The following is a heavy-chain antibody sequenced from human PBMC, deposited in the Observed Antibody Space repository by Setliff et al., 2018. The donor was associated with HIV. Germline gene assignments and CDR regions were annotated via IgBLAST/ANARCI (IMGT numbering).Heavy chain of an antibody. D-gene: IGHD1-26*01. CDR3: ARDRGRPDSFDI. CDR2: INSDGSGT. V-gene: IGHV3-74*01. CDR1: GFTFSSYW. J-gene: IGHJ3*02. Sequence: GGSLRLSCAASGFTFSSYWMSWVRQVPGKGLVWVSHINSDGSGTKYADSVKGRFTMSRDNAKNTLYLQMNSLRAEDTALYFCARDRGRPDSFDIWGQGTMVTVSS.